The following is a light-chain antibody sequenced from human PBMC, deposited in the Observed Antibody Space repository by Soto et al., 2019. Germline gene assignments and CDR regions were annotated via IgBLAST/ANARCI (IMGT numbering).Light chain of an antibody. CDR1: QSVSSY. Sequence: EIVLTQSPATLSLSPGERATLSCRASQSVSSYLAWYQQKPGQAPRLLIYDASNRATGIPARFSGSGSGTDFTLTISSLEPEDFAVYYCQQHCNWPLTWTFGQGTKVDIK. CDR3: QQHCNWPLTWT. J-gene: IGKJ1*01. CDR2: DAS. V-gene: IGKV3-11*01.